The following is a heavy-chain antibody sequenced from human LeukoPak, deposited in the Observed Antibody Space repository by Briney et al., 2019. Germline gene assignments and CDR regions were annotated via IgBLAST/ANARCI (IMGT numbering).Heavy chain of an antibody. Sequence: GGSLRLSCVASGFTFSSYSMNWVRQAPGRGLEWVSYIRSSGNPLYYADSVKGRFTISRDNGKNSLYLQMNSLRAEDTAVYYCARDPDYVWGSSDYWGQGTLVTVSS. CDR2: IRSSGNPL. V-gene: IGHV3-48*01. J-gene: IGHJ4*02. CDR3: ARDPDYVWGSSDY. D-gene: IGHD3-16*01. CDR1: GFTFSSYS.